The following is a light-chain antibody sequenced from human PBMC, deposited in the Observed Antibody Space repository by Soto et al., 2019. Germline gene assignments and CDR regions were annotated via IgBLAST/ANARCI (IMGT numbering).Light chain of an antibody. CDR1: QSVGGSY. CDR3: QQYGGSPWT. CDR2: VAS. V-gene: IGKV3-20*01. Sequence: EIVLTQSPGTLSLSPGERATLSCRASQSVGGSYLAWFQQKPGQAPRLLIYVASTRATGVPDRFSGSGSATDFSLTINRLEPEDFAVYYCQQYGGSPWTFGQGTKVEIK. J-gene: IGKJ1*01.